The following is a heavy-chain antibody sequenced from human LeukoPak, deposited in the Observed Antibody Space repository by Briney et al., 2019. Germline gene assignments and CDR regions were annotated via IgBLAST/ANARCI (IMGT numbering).Heavy chain of an antibody. CDR2: LNPNTGGT. CDR3: GRDDGGWYGWGY. D-gene: IGHD6-19*01. Sequence: ASVKVSCKASGYTFIAFYIHWMRQAPGQGLEWMGWLNPNTGGTNYAQRFQGRVTMTRHSSITTAYMELSSLTSDDTAVYYCGRDDGGWYGWGYWGQGTPVIVSS. V-gene: IGHV1-2*02. J-gene: IGHJ4*02. CDR1: GYTFIAFY.